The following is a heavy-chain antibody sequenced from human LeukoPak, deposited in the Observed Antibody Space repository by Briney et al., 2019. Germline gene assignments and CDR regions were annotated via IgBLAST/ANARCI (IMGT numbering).Heavy chain of an antibody. CDR3: ARRLGSSSTGFDY. CDR2: IHYSGST. V-gene: IGHV4-59*08. J-gene: IGHJ4*02. CDR1: GGSISSYY. D-gene: IGHD2-2*01. Sequence: SETLSLTFTVSGGSISSYYWSWIRQPPGKGLEWIGSIHYSGSTTYNPSLKSPVTISVDTSKNQFSLKLSSLTAADTAVYYCARRLGSSSTGFDYWGQGTLVTVSS.